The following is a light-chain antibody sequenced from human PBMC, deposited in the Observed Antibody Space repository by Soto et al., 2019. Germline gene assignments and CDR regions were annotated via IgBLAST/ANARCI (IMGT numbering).Light chain of an antibody. CDR1: QSINSW. CDR2: KAS. J-gene: IGKJ5*01. CDR3: QQYEIYPIT. Sequence: DIQMTQSPSTLSASVGDRVTITCRASQSINSWLAWYQQKPGKAPKLLNYKASSLESGVPSRFRGSGSGTEFTLTISSLQPDDFAAYYCQQYEIYPITFGQGTRLEIK. V-gene: IGKV1-5*03.